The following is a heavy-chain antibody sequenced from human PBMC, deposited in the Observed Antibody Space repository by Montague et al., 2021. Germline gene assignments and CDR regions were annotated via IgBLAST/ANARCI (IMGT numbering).Heavy chain of an antibody. CDR2: IYSSGNT. CDR1: GDSMNTYK. D-gene: IGHD1-26*01. CDR3: AREWSGFDF. Sequence: SETLSLTCTVSGDSMNTYKWNWIRQPPGKGLEWIGYIYSSGNTSYNPSLKSRVTISVDTSGNQFSLEVSSVTAADTAMYYCAREWSGFDFWGHGTMVTVSS. V-gene: IGHV4-59*01. J-gene: IGHJ3*01.